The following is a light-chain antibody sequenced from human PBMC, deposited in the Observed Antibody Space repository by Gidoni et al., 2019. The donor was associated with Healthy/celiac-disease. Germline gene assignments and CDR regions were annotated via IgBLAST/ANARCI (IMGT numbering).Light chain of an antibody. CDR3: MQGTHWPWT. V-gene: IGKV2-30*01. Sequence: DVVMTQSPLSLPVTLGQPASISCRSSLSLVYSDGNTYLNWFQQRPGQSPRRLIYKVSNRDPGVPDRFSGSGSGTDFTLKISRVEAEDVGVYYCMQGTHWPWTFGQGTKVEIK. CDR2: KVS. J-gene: IGKJ1*01. CDR1: LSLVYSDGNTY.